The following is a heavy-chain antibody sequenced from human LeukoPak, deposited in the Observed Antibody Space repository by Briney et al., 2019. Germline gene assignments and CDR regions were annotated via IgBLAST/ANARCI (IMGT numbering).Heavy chain of an antibody. CDR2: IKQDGSEK. D-gene: IGHD1-1*01. Sequence: PGGSLRLSCAASGFTFSSYWMSWVRQAPGKGLEWVANIKQDGSEKYYVDSVKGRFTISRDNAKNSLYLQMNSLRAEDTAVYYCARDGRENEWLTKHWGQGTLVTVSS. V-gene: IGHV3-7*01. CDR3: ARDGRENEWLTKH. J-gene: IGHJ4*02. CDR1: GFTFSSYW.